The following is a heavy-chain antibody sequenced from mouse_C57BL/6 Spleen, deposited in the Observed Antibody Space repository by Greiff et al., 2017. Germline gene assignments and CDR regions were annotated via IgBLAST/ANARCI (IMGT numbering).Heavy chain of an antibody. Sequence: VQLQESGAELVRPGASVTLSCKASGYTFTDYEMHWVKQTPVHGLEWIGAIDPETGGTAYNQKFKGKAIRTTDKSSSTAYMELRSLTSGDSAGYYCTRHGSSYEGDYWGQGTTLTVSS. CDR1: GYTFTDYE. V-gene: IGHV1-15*01. CDR3: TRHGSSYEGDY. D-gene: IGHD1-1*01. CDR2: IDPETGGT. J-gene: IGHJ2*01.